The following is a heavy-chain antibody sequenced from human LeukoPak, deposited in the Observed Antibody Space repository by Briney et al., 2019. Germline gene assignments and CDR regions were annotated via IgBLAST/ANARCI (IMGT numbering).Heavy chain of an antibody. D-gene: IGHD3-10*01. V-gene: IGHV3-30*18. J-gene: IGHJ4*02. CDR2: ISYDGSNK. Sequence: PGGSLRLSCAASGFTFSSYGMHWVRPAPGKGLEWVAVISYDGSNKYYADSVKGRFTISRDNSKNTLYLQMNSLRAEDTAVYYCAKDLRWFGELLGTDYWGQGTLVTVSS. CDR3: AKDLRWFGELLGTDY. CDR1: GFTFSSYG.